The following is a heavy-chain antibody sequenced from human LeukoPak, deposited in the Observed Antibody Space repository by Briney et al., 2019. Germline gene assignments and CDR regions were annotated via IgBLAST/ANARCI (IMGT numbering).Heavy chain of an antibody. D-gene: IGHD3-22*01. J-gene: IGHJ4*02. Sequence: GGSLRLSCAASGFTFSSYGMHWVRQAPGKGLEWVAVIWYDGSNKYYADSVKGRFTISRDNSKNTLYLQMNSLRAEDTAVYYCAKGRRPDYYDSSGFIDYWGQGTLVTVSS. CDR3: AKGRRPDYYDSSGFIDY. CDR1: GFTFSSYG. CDR2: IWYDGSNK. V-gene: IGHV3-33*06.